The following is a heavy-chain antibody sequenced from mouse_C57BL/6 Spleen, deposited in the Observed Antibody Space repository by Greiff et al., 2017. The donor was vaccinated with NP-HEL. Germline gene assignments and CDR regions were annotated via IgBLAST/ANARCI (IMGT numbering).Heavy chain of an antibody. CDR3: ARRYDYDGDYFDY. J-gene: IGHJ2*01. CDR1: GFTFSSYT. CDR2: ISGGGGNT. V-gene: IGHV5-9*01. D-gene: IGHD2-4*01. Sequence: EVHLVESGGGLVKPGGSLKLSCAASGFTFSSYTMSWVRQTPEKRLEWVATISGGGGNTYYPDSVKGRFTISRDNAKNTLYLQMSSLRSEDTALYYCARRYDYDGDYFDYWGQGTTLTVSS.